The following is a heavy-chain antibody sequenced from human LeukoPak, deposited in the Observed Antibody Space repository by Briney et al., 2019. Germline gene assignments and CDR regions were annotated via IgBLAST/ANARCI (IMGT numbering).Heavy chain of an antibody. Sequence: PSVKVSSTASGYTFTDYGITWVRQAPGQGLEWMGWISADNDYTDYSQKLQGRVTMTTDTSTSTAYLELRSLRSDGTALYYCARVEVPAALLCFDYWGQGTLVSVCS. V-gene: IGHV1-18*01. CDR3: ARVEVPAALLCFDY. CDR1: GYTFTDYG. CDR2: ISADNDYT. D-gene: IGHD2-2*01. J-gene: IGHJ4*02.